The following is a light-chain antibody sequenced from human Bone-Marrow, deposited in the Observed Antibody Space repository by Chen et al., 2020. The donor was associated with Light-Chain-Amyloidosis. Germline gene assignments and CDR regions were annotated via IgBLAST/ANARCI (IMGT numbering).Light chain of an antibody. CDR3: CSSSDTDTLI. CDR1: STDVGHYNL. J-gene: IGLJ2*01. CDR2: EDS. Sequence: SALTQPASVGGSVGQAITISCTGTSTDVGHYNLVSWYQQHPVEAPKLMFYEDSERPSGVSNRFSGSKSGNTASLTISGLQTEDQADYYCCSSSDTDTLIFGTGTRLTVL. V-gene: IGLV2-23*01.